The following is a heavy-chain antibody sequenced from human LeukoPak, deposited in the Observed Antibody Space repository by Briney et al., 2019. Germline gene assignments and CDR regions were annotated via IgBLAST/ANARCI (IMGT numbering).Heavy chain of an antibody. CDR2: ISYDGSNK. V-gene: IGHV3-30-3*01. Sequence: GGSLRLSFAASGFTFSSYAMHWVRQAPGKGLEWVAVISYDGSNKYYADSVKGRFTISRDNSKNTLYLQMNSLRAEDTAVYYCARMEGTSRYFDWTIDYWGQGTLVTVSS. D-gene: IGHD3-9*01. CDR1: GFTFSSYA. CDR3: ARMEGTSRYFDWTIDY. J-gene: IGHJ4*02.